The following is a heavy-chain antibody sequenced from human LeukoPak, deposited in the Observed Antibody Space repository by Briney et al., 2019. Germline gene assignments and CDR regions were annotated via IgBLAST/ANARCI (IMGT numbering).Heavy chain of an antibody. CDR2: ISSSSSYI. V-gene: IGHV3-21*01. J-gene: IGHJ4*02. CDR1: GFTFSSYS. CDR3: ASPQGYSSSSGLFDY. Sequence: PGGSLRLSCAASGFTFSSYSMNWVRQAPGKGLEWVSSISSSSSYIYYADSVKGRFTISRDNAKNSLYLQMNSLRAEDTAVYYCASPQGYSSSSGLFDYWGQGTLVTVSS. D-gene: IGHD6-6*01.